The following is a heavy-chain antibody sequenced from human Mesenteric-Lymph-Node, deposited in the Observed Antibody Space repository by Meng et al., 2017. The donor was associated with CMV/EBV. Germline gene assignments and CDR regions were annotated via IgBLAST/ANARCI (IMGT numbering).Heavy chain of an antibody. J-gene: IGHJ4*02. CDR3: ARGPLTCNSITCRKSNFDY. CDR1: GFTLRSYS. CDR2: ISGSGNYK. Sequence: GESLKISCAASGFTLRSYSMNWVRQAPGKGLEWISLISGSGNYKYYPDSVKGRFTISRDNAQNSVSLQMDNLRAEDTAVYYCARGPLTCNSITCRKSNFDYWGQGAPVTVSS. V-gene: IGHV3-21*06. D-gene: IGHD2/OR15-2a*01.